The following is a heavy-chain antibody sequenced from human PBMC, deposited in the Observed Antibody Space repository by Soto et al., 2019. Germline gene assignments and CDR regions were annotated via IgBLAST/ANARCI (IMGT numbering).Heavy chain of an antibody. CDR2: IYPGDSDT. D-gene: IGHD3-22*01. CDR1: GYSFTSYW. V-gene: IGHV5-51*01. Sequence: GESLKISCKGSGYSFTSYWIGWVRQMPGKGLEWMGIIYPGDSDTRYSPSFQGQVTISADKSISTAYLQWSSLKASDTAMYYCARQVDYYDSSGYHWDAFDIWGQGTMVTV. CDR3: ARQVDYYDSSGYHWDAFDI. J-gene: IGHJ3*02.